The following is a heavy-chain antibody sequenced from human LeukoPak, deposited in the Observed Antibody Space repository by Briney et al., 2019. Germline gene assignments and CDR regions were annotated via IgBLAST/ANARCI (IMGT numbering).Heavy chain of an antibody. CDR2: IYYSGST. Sequence: SETLSLTCNVSGGSISGYHWSWIRQPPGKGLEWIGSIYYSGSTYYNPSLKSRVTISVDTSKNQFSLKLSSVTAADTAVYYCVRQGRWLGNFDYWGQGALVTVSS. D-gene: IGHD5-24*01. CDR1: GGSISGYH. CDR3: VRQGRWLGNFDY. J-gene: IGHJ4*02. V-gene: IGHV4-59*05.